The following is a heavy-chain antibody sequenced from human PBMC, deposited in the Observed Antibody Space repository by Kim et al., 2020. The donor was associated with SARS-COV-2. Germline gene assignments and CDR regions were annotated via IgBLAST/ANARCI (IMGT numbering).Heavy chain of an antibody. J-gene: IGHJ4*02. V-gene: IGHV1-69*01. Sequence: QKFQGRVTITADESTSTAYMELSSLRSEDTAVYYCARDLSRWASAMVGGSWGQGTLVTVSS. CDR3: ARDLSRWASAMVGGS. D-gene: IGHD5-18*01.